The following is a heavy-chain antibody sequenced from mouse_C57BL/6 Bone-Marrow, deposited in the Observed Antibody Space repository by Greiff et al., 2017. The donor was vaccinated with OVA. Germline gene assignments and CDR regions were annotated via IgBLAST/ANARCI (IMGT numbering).Heavy chain of an antibody. V-gene: IGHV5-17*01. CDR1: GSTFSAFG. D-gene: IGHD1-1*01. J-gene: IGHJ4*01. CDR2: ISSGSSTI. Sequence: EVKLVESGGGLVKPGGSLNLSFPASGSTFSAFGIHWFRQAPEKVLEWIAYISSGSSTIYYADTVKGRFTISRDNAKNTLFLQMTSLRSEDTAMYYCARDYYGSSYAMDYWGQGTSVTVSS. CDR3: ARDYYGSSYAMDY.